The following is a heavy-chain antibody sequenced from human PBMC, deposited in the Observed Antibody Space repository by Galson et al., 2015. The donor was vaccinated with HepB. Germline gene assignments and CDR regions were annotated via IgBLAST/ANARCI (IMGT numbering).Heavy chain of an antibody. V-gene: IGHV4-30-2*01. D-gene: IGHD2-2*01. Sequence: TLSLTCAVSGCSIGSGGYSWSWIRQPPGKALEWIGYIYHSGSTYYNPSLKSRVTISLDRSKNHFSLKLTSVTAADTAVFYCANRYCTSTSCAFDPWGQGILGTVSS. CDR2: IYHSGST. CDR3: ANRYCTSTSCAFDP. CDR1: GCSIGSGGYS. J-gene: IGHJ5*02.